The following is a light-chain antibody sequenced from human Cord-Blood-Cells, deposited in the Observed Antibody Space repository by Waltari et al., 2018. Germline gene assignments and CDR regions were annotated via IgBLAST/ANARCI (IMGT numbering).Light chain of an antibody. Sequence: QSALTQPASVSGSPGQSITISCPGTSSDVGSYNLVPWYQQSPGKAPKLMIYEGSKRPSGVSNRFSGSNSGNTASLTISGLQAEDEADYYCCSYAGSSTWVFGGGTKLTVL. J-gene: IGLJ3*02. CDR2: EGS. CDR1: SSDVGSYNL. V-gene: IGLV2-23*01. CDR3: CSYAGSSTWV.